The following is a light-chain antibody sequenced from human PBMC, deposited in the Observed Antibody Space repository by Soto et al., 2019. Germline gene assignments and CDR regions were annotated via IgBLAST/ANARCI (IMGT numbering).Light chain of an antibody. CDR2: GNT. J-gene: IGLJ2*01. CDR3: QSYDSTLYVV. Sequence: QSVLTQPPSVSGAPGQRVTISCTGGSSNIGAGFDVHWYRQLPGAAPELLIYGNTNRPSGVPDRFSGSNSGTSASLAITGLHAEDEADYYCQSYDSTLYVVFGGGTKLTVL. V-gene: IGLV1-40*01. CDR1: SSNIGAGFD.